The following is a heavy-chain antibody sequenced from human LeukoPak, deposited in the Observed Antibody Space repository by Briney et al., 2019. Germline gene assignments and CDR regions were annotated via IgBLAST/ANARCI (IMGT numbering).Heavy chain of an antibody. CDR3: ARGTALSSPLEY. J-gene: IGHJ4*02. Sequence: ASVKVSCKASGYTFTSYDINWVRQAPGQGLEWMGWLNPKSGDTGYAQKFQGRVAMTRNTSITTAYMDVSSLTSEDTAVYYCARGTALSSPLEYWGQGTLVTVSS. CDR1: GYTFTSYD. V-gene: IGHV1-8*01. D-gene: IGHD2-21*02. CDR2: LNPKSGDT.